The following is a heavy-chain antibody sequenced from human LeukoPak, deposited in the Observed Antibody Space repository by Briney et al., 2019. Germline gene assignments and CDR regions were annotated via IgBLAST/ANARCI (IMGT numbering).Heavy chain of an antibody. CDR3: ARGAYGSTRQGWFEP. J-gene: IGHJ5*02. D-gene: IGHD3-10*01. Sequence: SETLPLTCTVSGGSTSSYYWIWIRHPAGKGLEWIGRISTSGSTDYNPSLRMRVTMPVDTSKKQFSLKLASVTGADTAIYYCARGAYGSTRQGWFEPWGQGTRVTVSS. V-gene: IGHV4-4*07. CDR1: GGSTSSYY. CDR2: ISTSGST.